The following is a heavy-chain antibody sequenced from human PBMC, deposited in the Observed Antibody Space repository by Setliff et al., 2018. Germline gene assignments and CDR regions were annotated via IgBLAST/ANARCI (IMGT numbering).Heavy chain of an antibody. D-gene: IGHD3-10*01. CDR1: GGSISSDY. V-gene: IGHV4-59*08. J-gene: IGHJ6*03. Sequence: SETLSLTCNVSGGSISSDYWAWIRQPPGKALEWIGYFYHSASSNYNPSLKGRVTMSADTSKKQLYLSLTSVSVADTAMYYCARSHYYASGNSHYYYMDVWGKGNPGHRLL. CDR3: ARSHYYASGNSHYYYMDV. CDR2: FYHSASS.